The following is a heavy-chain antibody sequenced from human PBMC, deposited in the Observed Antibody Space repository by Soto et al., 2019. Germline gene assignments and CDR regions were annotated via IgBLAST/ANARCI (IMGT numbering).Heavy chain of an antibody. J-gene: IGHJ5*02. Sequence: PGGSLRLSCAASGFTFSSYAMSWVRQAPGKGLEWVSAISGSGGNTYYTDSVKGRFTISRDNFKNTLYLQMNSLRAEDTAVYYCARDPGYCTNGVCYTRPLAPNWFDPWGQGTLVTVSS. CDR3: ARDPGYCTNGVCYTRPLAPNWFDP. D-gene: IGHD2-8*01. V-gene: IGHV3-23*01. CDR1: GFTFSSYA. CDR2: ISGSGGNT.